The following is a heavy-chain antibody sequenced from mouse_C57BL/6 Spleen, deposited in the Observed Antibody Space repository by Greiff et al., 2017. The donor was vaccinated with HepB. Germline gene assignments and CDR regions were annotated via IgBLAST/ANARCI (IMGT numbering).Heavy chain of an antibody. J-gene: IGHJ1*03. CDR3: ARAFITTVVGYFDV. D-gene: IGHD1-1*01. V-gene: IGHV5-17*01. Sequence: EVKLEESGGGLVKPGGSLKLSCAASGFTFSDYGMHWVRQAPEKGLEWVAYISSGSSTIYYADTVKGRFTISRDNAKNTLFLQMTRLRSEDTAMYYCARAFITTVVGYFDVWGTGTTVTVSS. CDR2: ISSGSSTI. CDR1: GFTFSDYG.